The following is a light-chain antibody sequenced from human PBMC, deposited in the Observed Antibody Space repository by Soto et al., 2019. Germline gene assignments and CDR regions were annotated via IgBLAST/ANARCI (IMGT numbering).Light chain of an antibody. CDR3: QQYESTPPT. V-gene: IGKV4-1*01. J-gene: IGKJ2*01. CDR2: WAS. CDR1: QSVLYSSNNKNY. Sequence: DIVMTQSPDSLAVSLGERATINCKSSQSVLYSSNNKNYLAWYQQRPGQPPKLLIYWASTRESGVPDRFSGSGSGTDFTLAITSLHAEGVAVYYCQQYESTPPTFGQGTKLEIK.